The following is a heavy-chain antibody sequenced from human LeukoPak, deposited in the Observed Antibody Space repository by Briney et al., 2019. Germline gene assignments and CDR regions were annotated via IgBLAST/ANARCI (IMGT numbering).Heavy chain of an antibody. J-gene: IGHJ3*02. Sequence: GGSLRLSCAASGFTISIYAMSWVRQGPGKGLEWVSGISASGGNTYYADSVKGRFTISRDNSQNTLYLQMNSLRVEDTAVYYCAKDRGRKSMVRGVLDAFDTWGQGTMVTVSS. CDR3: AKDRGRKSMVRGVLDAFDT. V-gene: IGHV3-23*01. D-gene: IGHD3-10*01. CDR2: ISASGGNT. CDR1: GFTISIYA.